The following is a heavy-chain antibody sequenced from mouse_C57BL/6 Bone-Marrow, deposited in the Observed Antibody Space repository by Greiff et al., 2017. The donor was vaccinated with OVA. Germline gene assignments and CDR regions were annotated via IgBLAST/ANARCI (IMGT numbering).Heavy chain of an antibody. CDR2: ISDGGSYT. CDR3: ARVLCDLFDY. V-gene: IGHV5-4*03. D-gene: IGHD6-1*01. J-gene: IGHJ2*01. CDR1: GFTFSSYA. Sequence: EVNVVESGGGLVKPGGSPKLSCAASGFTFSSYAMSWVRQTPEKRLEWVATISDGGSYTYYPDNVKGRFTISRDNAKNNLYLQMSHLKSEDTAMYYCARVLCDLFDYWGQGTTLTVSS.